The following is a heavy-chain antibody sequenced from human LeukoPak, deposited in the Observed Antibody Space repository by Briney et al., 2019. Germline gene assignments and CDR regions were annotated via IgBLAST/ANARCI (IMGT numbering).Heavy chain of an antibody. V-gene: IGHV3-9*01. CDR3: AKDIGYDSSGYYSFDY. CDR1: GFTFDDYA. CDR2: ISWNSGSI. Sequence: GRSLRLSCAASGFTFDDYAMHWVRQAPGKGLEWVSGISWNSGSIGYADSVKGRFTISRDNAKNSLYLQMNSLRAEDTALYYCAKDIGYDSSGYYSFDYWGQGTLVTVSS. J-gene: IGHJ4*02. D-gene: IGHD3-22*01.